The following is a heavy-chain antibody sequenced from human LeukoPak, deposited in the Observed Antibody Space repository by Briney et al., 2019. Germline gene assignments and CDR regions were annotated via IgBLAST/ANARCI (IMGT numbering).Heavy chain of an antibody. Sequence: GGSLRLSCTASGFTFCDYAMSWVRQAPGKGLEWVGFIRDKTYGGTTDYAASVKGTFTISSDDSNTIAYLQMNSLKPDDTAVYYCTRDPSSTWSFSYFDYWGQGTLVTVSS. CDR3: TRDPSSTWSFSYFDY. V-gene: IGHV3-49*04. J-gene: IGHJ4*02. D-gene: IGHD6-13*01. CDR2: IRDKTYGGTT. CDR1: GFTFCDYA.